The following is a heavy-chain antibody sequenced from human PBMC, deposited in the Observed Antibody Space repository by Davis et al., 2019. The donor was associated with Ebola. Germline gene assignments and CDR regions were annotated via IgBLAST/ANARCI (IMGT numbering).Heavy chain of an antibody. CDR3: AKDPRGYNWNFGGFDY. V-gene: IGHV3-23*01. Sequence: PGGSLRLSCAASGFTFSSYAMSWVRQAPGKGLEWVSAISGSGGSTYYADSVKGRFTISRDNSKNTLYLQMNSLRAEDTAVYYCAKDPRGYNWNFGGFDYWGQGTLVTVSS. CDR2: ISGSGGST. J-gene: IGHJ4*02. D-gene: IGHD1-7*01. CDR1: GFTFSSYA.